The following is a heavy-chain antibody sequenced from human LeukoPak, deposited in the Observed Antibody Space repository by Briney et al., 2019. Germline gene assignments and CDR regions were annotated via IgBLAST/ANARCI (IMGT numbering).Heavy chain of an antibody. CDR1: GYIFTSYY. J-gene: IGHJ4*02. CDR3: ARGTLRYFDKG. CDR2: INPSGGSI. D-gene: IGHD3-9*01. V-gene: IGHV1-46*01. Sequence: ASVKVSCKASGYIFTSYYMYWVRQAPGQGLERMGIINPSGGSIRYAQKFQGRVTMTRDTSTSTVYMELSSLRSEDTAVYYCARGTLRYFDKGWGQGTLVTVSS.